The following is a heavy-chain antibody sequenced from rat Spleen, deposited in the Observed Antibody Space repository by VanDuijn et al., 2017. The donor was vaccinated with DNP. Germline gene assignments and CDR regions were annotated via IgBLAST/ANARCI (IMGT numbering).Heavy chain of an antibody. Sequence: EVQLVESGGGLVQPGRSLKLSCAASGFTFSYYGMAWIRQVPGKGLEWVASVPSSGGSTYYPDSVKGRFIISRDNARNTLYLQMNSLRSEDTATYFCARGSGTYYWYFDFWGPGTMVTVSS. D-gene: IGHD4-4*01. CDR3: ARGSGTYYWYFDF. CDR1: GFTFSYYG. V-gene: IGHV5-19*01. CDR2: VPSSGGST. J-gene: IGHJ1*01.